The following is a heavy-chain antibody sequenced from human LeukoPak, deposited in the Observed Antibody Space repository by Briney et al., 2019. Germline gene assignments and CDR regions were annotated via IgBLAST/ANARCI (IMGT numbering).Heavy chain of an antibody. J-gene: IGHJ4*02. CDR2: IIPILGIA. D-gene: IGHD1-26*01. CDR3: ARHRLGGSYFDY. CDR1: GGTFSSCT. V-gene: IGHV1-69*02. Sequence: GSSVKVSCKASGGTFSSCTISWVRQAPGQGLEWMGRIIPILGIANYAQKFQGRVTITADKSTSTAYMELSSLRSEDTAVYYCARHRLGGSYFDYWGQGTLVTVSS.